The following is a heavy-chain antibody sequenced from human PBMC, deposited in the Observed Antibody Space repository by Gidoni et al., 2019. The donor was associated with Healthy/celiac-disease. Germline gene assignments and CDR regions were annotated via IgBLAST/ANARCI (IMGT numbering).Heavy chain of an antibody. CDR2: IWYDGSNK. J-gene: IGHJ3*02. CDR1: GFPFSSYG. D-gene: IGHD1-26*01. Sequence: QVQLVESGGGVVQPGRSLRLSCAASGFPFSSYGMHWVRQAPGKGLEWVAVIWYDGSNKYYADSVKGRFTISRDNSKNTLYLQMNSLRAEDTAVYYCARGGTMYSGNDAFDIGGQGTMVTVSS. CDR3: ARGGTMYSGNDAFDI. V-gene: IGHV3-33*01.